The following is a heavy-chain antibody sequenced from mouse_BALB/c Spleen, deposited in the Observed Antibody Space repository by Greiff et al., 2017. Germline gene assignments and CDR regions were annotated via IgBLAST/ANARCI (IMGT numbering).Heavy chain of an antibody. Sequence: LVESGPELVKPGALVKISCKASGYTFTSYDINWVKQRPGQGLEWIGWIYPGDGSTKYNEKFKGKATLTADKSSSTAYMQLSSLTSENSAVYFCARSAQVRRGPWFAYWGQGTLVTVSA. D-gene: IGHD2-14*01. J-gene: IGHJ3*01. CDR3: ARSAQVRRGPWFAY. CDR1: GYTFTSYD. CDR2: IYPGDGST. V-gene: IGHV1S33*01.